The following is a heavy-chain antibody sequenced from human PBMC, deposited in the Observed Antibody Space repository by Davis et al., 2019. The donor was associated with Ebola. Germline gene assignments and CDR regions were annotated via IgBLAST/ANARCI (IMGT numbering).Heavy chain of an antibody. CDR1: GYTFTNYG. Sequence: ASVKVSCKASGYTFTNYGITWVRQAPGQGLEWMGWINPHHGNTNYAQNVQGRVIMTTDTATTTAYMEVGGLRSDDTAVYYCARAQFPTTSDHWGQGTLVTVSS. J-gene: IGHJ4*02. CDR3: ARAQFPTTSDH. D-gene: IGHD1-1*01. CDR2: INPHHGNT. V-gene: IGHV1-18*04.